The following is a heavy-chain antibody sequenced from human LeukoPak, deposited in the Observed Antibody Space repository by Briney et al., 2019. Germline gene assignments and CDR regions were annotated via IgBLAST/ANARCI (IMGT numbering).Heavy chain of an antibody. J-gene: IGHJ4*02. CDR3: ARHVVAVGFDY. CDR1: GFTFDSHF. D-gene: IGHD3-22*01. Sequence: GGSLRLSCAASGFTFDSHFFNWVRQAPGRGLEWVSSIGSRGNFIYYADSVKGRFTISRDNAKNSLFLQMNSLRAEDTAVYYCARHVVAVGFDYWGQGTLVTVSS. CDR2: IGSRGNFI. V-gene: IGHV3-21*01.